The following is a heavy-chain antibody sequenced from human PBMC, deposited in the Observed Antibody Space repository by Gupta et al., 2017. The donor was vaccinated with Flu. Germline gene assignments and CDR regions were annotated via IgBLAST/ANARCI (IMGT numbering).Heavy chain of an antibody. CDR3: AHRRVTMKTNWFDP. Sequence: QITLKESGPTLVKPTQTLTLTCTFSGFSLSTSGVGVGWIRQPPGKALEWLALIYWNDDKRYSPALKSRLTITKDTSKNQVVLTMTNMDTVETATYYCAHRRVTMKTNWFDPWGQGTLVTVSS. V-gene: IGHV2-5*01. D-gene: IGHD3-22*01. J-gene: IGHJ5*02. CDR1: GFSLSTSGVG. CDR2: IYWNDDK.